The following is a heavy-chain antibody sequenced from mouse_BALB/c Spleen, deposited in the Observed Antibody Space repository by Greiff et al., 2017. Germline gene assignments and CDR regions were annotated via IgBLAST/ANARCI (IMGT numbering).Heavy chain of an antibody. CDR1: GYSITSGYY. J-gene: IGHJ2*01. V-gene: IGHV3-6*02. Sequence: EVKLQESGPGLVKPSQSLSLTCSVTGYSITSGYYWNWIRQFPGNKLEWMGYISYDGSNNYNPSLKNRISITRDTSKNQFFLKLNSVTTEDTATYYCARAYYDYDLNYFDYWGQGTTLTVSS. D-gene: IGHD2-4*01. CDR3: ARAYYDYDLNYFDY. CDR2: ISYDGSN.